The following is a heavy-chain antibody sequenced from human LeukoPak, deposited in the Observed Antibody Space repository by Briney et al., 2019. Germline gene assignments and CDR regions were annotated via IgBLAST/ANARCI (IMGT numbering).Heavy chain of an antibody. CDR2: IYPGDSDT. CDR1: GYSFTSYW. Sequence: GESLKISCKGSGYSFTSYWIGWVRQMPGKGLEGMGIIYPGDSDTRYSPYFQCQGTISADKSISTAYLHWSSLKASDTAMYDCARHTMYSSSWSLTYYFDYWGQGTLVTVSS. CDR3: ARHTMYSSSWSLTYYFDY. D-gene: IGHD6-13*01. J-gene: IGHJ4*02. V-gene: IGHV5-51*01.